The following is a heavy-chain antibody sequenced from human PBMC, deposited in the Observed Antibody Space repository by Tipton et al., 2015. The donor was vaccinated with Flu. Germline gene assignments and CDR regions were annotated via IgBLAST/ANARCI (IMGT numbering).Heavy chain of an antibody. V-gene: IGHV3-43*02. J-gene: IGHJ4*02. CDR3: ASSGYSHGHGGGFDY. D-gene: IGHD5-18*01. CDR2: ISGDGGNT. CDR1: GFSFDDYA. Sequence: LRLSCAASGFSFDDYAMHWVRQAPGKGLEWVSLISGDGGNTYYADSVKGRFTISRDNSKNSLYLQMNSLRAEDTALYYCASSGYSHGHGGGFDYWGQGTLVTVSS.